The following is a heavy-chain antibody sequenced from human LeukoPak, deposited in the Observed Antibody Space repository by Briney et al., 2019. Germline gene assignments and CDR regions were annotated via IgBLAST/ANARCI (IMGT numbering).Heavy chain of an antibody. Sequence: SETLSLTCAVSGYSISSGYYWGWIRQPPGKGPGWIGSIYHSGSTYYNPSLKSRVTISVDTSKNQFSLKLSSVTAADTAVYYCARHLNTDMVKAHFDYWGQGTLVTVSS. CDR1: GYSISSGYY. V-gene: IGHV4-38-2*01. J-gene: IGHJ4*02. D-gene: IGHD5-18*01. CDR3: ARHLNTDMVKAHFDY. CDR2: IYHSGST.